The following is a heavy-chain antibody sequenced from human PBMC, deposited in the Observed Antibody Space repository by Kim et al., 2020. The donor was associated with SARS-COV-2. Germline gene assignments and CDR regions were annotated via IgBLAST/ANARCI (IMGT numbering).Heavy chain of an antibody. Sequence: GGSLRLSCAASGFTFSSYWMSWVRQAPGKGLEWVANIKQDGSEKYYVDSVKGRFTISRDNAKNSLYLQMNSLRAEDTAVYYCARDGSEGDYVSYFDYWGQGTLVTVSS. CDR2: IKQDGSEK. D-gene: IGHD4-17*01. V-gene: IGHV3-7*01. CDR1: GFTFSSYW. CDR3: ARDGSEGDYVSYFDY. J-gene: IGHJ4*02.